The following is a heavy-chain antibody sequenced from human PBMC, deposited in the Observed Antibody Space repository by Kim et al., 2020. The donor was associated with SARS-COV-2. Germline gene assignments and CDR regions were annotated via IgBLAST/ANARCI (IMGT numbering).Heavy chain of an antibody. Sequence: GGSLRLSCAASGFTFSSFAMSWVRQAPGKGLEWVSGISNSGGNTYYADSVKGRFTISRDNSKNTLYLQVNSLRAEDTAVYYCAKEAPDGVYRHFDYWGQGTLVTVSS. D-gene: IGHD4-17*01. CDR3: AKEAPDGVYRHFDY. CDR2: ISNSGGNT. CDR1: GFTFSSFA. J-gene: IGHJ4*02. V-gene: IGHV3-23*01.